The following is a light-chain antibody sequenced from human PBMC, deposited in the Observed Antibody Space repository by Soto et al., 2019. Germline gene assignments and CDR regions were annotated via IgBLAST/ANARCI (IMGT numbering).Light chain of an antibody. J-gene: IGKJ1*01. CDR1: QSVSSY. Sequence: ETVLTQSPATLSLSPGERATLSCRASQSVSSYLAWYQQKPGQAPRLLIYGASSRATGIPDRFSGSGSGTDFTLTISRLEPEDFAVYYCQQYGSSWTFGQGTKVDIK. V-gene: IGKV3-20*01. CDR3: QQYGSSWT. CDR2: GAS.